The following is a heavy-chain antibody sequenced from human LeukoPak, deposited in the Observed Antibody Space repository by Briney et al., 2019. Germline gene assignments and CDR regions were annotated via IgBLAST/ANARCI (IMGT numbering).Heavy chain of an antibody. CDR2: IFSNDEK. Sequence: SGPTLVNPTETLTLTCTVSGFSLSNARMGVSWIRQPPGKALEWLAHIFSNDEKSYSTSLKSRLTISKDTSKSQVVLTMTNMDPVDTATYYCARIAYSSGWYSGWFDPWGQGTLVTVSS. D-gene: IGHD6-19*01. J-gene: IGHJ5*02. CDR1: GFSLSNARMG. CDR3: ARIAYSSGWYSGWFDP. V-gene: IGHV2-26*02.